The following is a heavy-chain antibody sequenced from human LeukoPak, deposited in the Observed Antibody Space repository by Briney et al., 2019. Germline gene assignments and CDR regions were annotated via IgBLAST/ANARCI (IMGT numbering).Heavy chain of an antibody. D-gene: IGHD2-15*01. V-gene: IGHV3-23*01. CDR1: EFTFSSYA. Sequence: GGSLRLSCAASEFTFSSYAMSWVRQAPGKGLEWVSAISGSGGSTYYADSVKGRFTISRDNSKNTLYLQMNSLRAEHTAVYYCAKDGFYCSGGSCYPDYWGQGTLVTVSS. J-gene: IGHJ4*02. CDR2: ISGSGGST. CDR3: AKDGFYCSGGSCYPDY.